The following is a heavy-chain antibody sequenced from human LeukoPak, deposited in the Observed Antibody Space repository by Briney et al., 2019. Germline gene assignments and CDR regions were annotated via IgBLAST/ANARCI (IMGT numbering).Heavy chain of an antibody. D-gene: IGHD5-18*01. CDR3: ARGGTATDTIYYYYYMDV. CDR2: INTNTGNP. CDR1: GYTFTGYY. J-gene: IGHJ6*03. Sequence: ASVKVSCKASGYTFTGYYMHWVRQAPGQGLEWMGWINTNTGNPTYAQGFTGRFVFSLDTSVSTAYLQISSLKAEDTAVYYCARGGTATDTIYYYYYMDVWGKGTTVTVSS. V-gene: IGHV7-4-1*02.